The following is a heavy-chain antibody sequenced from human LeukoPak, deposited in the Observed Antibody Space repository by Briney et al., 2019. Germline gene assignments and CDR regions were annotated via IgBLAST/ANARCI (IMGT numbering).Heavy chain of an antibody. Sequence: PSETLSLTCTVSGGSISSGGYYWSWIRQPPGKGLEWIGYIYHSASTYYNPSLKSRVTISVDTSKNQFSLKLSSVTAADTAVYYCARSSWAARGNYFDYWGQGTLVTVSS. CDR1: GGSISSGGYY. J-gene: IGHJ4*02. V-gene: IGHV4-30-2*02. CDR3: ARSSWAARGNYFDY. CDR2: IYHSAST. D-gene: IGHD6-6*01.